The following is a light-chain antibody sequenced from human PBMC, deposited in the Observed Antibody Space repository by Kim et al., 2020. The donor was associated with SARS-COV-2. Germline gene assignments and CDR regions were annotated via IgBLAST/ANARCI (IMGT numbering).Light chain of an antibody. CDR2: ENG. CDR1: NSNIETNT. V-gene: IGLV1-44*01. J-gene: IGLJ3*02. CDR3: AAWDDSLNVPV. Sequence: GQRVTISCSGSNSNIETNTVSWYQPLPGTAPKLLIHENGQRPSGVPERFSGSRSGTSASLAITGLQSEDEADYYCAAWDDSLNVPVFGGGTQLTVL.